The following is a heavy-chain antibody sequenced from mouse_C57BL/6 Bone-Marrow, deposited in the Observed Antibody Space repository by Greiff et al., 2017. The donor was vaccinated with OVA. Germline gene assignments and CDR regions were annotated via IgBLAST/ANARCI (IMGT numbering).Heavy chain of an antibody. CDR2: ISDGGSYT. Sequence: EVKLMESGGGLVKPGGSLKLSCAASGFTFSSYAMSWVRQTPEKRLEWVATISDGGSYTYYPDNVKGRFTISRDNAKNNLYLQMSHLKSEDTAMYYCARDNYRSDDDAMDYWGQGTSVTVSS. CDR1: GFTFSSYA. D-gene: IGHD1-1*01. V-gene: IGHV5-4*01. CDR3: ARDNYRSDDDAMDY. J-gene: IGHJ4*01.